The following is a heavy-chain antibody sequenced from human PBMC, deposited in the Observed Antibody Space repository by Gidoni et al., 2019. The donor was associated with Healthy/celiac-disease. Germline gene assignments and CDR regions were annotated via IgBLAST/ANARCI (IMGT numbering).Heavy chain of an antibody. CDR2: ISSSGSTI. V-gene: IGHV3-48*03. Sequence: EVQLVASGGGLVQPGGSLRLSCAASGFTFSSYEMNWVRQAPGKGLEWVSYISSSGSTIYYADSVKGRFTISRDNAKNSLYLQMNSLRAEDTAVYYCARDHVITFGGVIVRSPYFDYWGQGTLVTVSS. J-gene: IGHJ4*02. D-gene: IGHD3-16*02. CDR3: ARDHVITFGGVIVRSPYFDY. CDR1: GFTFSSYE.